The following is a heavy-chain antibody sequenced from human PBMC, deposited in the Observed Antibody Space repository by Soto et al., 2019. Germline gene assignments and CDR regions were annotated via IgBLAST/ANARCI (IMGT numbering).Heavy chain of an antibody. Sequence: QVQLVQSGAEVKKPGSSVKVSCKASGGTFSSYTISWVRQAPGQGLEWMGRIIPILGIANYAQKFQGRVTITADKSTSTAYMELSSLRSEDTAVYYCARVQRLLQNRSYYYGMDVWGQGTTVTVSS. D-gene: IGHD2-21*01. V-gene: IGHV1-69*02. J-gene: IGHJ6*02. CDR3: ARVQRLLQNRSYYYGMDV. CDR1: GGTFSSYT. CDR2: IIPILGIA.